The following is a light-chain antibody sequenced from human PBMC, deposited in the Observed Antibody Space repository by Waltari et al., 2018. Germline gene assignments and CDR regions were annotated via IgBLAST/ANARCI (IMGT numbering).Light chain of an antibody. CDR2: EAS. CDR3: QQYFSFPLT. J-gene: IGKJ4*01. Sequence: DIQMTQSPSTLSASVGDRVTITCRASESINKWLAWYQQKLGTAPKVLIYEASNLESGVPSRFSGSGSGTEFTLTISSLQPGDFAGYYCQQYFSFPLTFGGGTKVEVK. CDR1: ESINKW. V-gene: IGKV1-5*03.